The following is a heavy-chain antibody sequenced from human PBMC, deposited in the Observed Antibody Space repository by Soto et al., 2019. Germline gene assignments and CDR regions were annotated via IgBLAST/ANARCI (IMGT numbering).Heavy chain of an antibody. CDR1: GITFSSFA. J-gene: IGHJ5*02. Sequence: EAQLLESGGDLVQPGGSLRLSCAASGITFSSFAMSWVRQAPGKGLEWVSAIGAGSAGTHYADSVKGRFTISRDDSQNPLYLQMGSPGAGGTAGISCAAARVTGGWTPYFGPWGQGTPVNVSP. CDR2: IGAGSAGT. D-gene: IGHD6-19*01. CDR3: AAARVTGGWTPYFGP. V-gene: IGHV3-23*01.